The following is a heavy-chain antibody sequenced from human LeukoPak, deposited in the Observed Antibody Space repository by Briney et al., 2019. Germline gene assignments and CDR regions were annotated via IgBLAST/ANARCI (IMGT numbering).Heavy chain of an antibody. D-gene: IGHD6-19*01. V-gene: IGHV1-8*03. CDR3: AREEEVSSGWFY. J-gene: IGHJ4*02. CDR1: GYTFTSYD. Sequence: ASVKVSCKASGYTFTSYDINWVRQATGQGLEWMGWINPNSGSTGYAQKFQGRVTITRNTSINTAYMELSSLRSEDTAVYYCAREEEVSSGWFYWGQGTLVTVSS. CDR2: INPNSGST.